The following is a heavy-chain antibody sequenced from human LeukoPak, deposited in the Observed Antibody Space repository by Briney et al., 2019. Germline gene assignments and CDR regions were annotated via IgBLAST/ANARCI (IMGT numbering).Heavy chain of an antibody. J-gene: IGHJ5*02. Sequence: GESLKISCQGSGYSFSSYWIGWVRQMPGKAPEWMGVIYPGDSDTRYRPPFQGQVTMPADKSTNTAYLQWRSLRASDSAMYYCARQGHIVGGGWFDPWGQGTLVTVSS. V-gene: IGHV5-51*01. CDR3: ARQGHIVGGGWFDP. D-gene: IGHD2-15*01. CDR2: IYPGDSDT. CDR1: GYSFSSYW.